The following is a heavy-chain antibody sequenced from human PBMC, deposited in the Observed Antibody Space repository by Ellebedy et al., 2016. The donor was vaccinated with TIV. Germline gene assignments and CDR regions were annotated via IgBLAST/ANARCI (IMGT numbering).Heavy chain of an antibody. Sequence: AASVQVSCKASGYTFTDYHIHWVRQAPEQGLEWMGWINPNSGGTNYAQKFQGWVTMTRDTSISTAYMELNRLRSDDTALYYCARDGAVTTVFDYWGQGTLVTVSS. D-gene: IGHD4-17*01. J-gene: IGHJ4*02. CDR3: ARDGAVTTVFDY. V-gene: IGHV1-2*04. CDR1: GYTFTDYH. CDR2: INPNSGGT.